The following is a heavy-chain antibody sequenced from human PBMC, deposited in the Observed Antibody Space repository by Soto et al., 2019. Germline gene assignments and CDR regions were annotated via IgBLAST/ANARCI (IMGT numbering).Heavy chain of an antibody. V-gene: IGHV3-23*01. CDR3: ANLGTKFSGSYLFNY. J-gene: IGHJ4*02. D-gene: IGHD1-26*01. CDR1: GFTFSSYA. Sequence: GGSLRLSCAASGFTFSSYAMSWVRQAPGKGLEWVSAISGSGGSTYYADSVKGRFTISRDNSKNTLYLQMNSLRAEDTAVYYCANLGTKFSGSYLFNYWGQGTLVTVSS. CDR2: ISGSGGST.